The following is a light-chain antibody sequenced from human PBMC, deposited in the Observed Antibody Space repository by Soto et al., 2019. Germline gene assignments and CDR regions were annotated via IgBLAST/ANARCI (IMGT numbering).Light chain of an antibody. V-gene: IGKV3-20*01. CDR1: QSVSSSY. Sequence: ESVLTQSPGTLSLSPGERATLSCRASQSVSSSYLAWYQQKPGQAPRLLIYGASSRATGIPDRFSGSGSGTDFTLTISRLEPEDFAVYYCQQYGSSPAWPFGHGPKVDIK. CDR2: GAS. J-gene: IGKJ1*01. CDR3: QQYGSSPAWP.